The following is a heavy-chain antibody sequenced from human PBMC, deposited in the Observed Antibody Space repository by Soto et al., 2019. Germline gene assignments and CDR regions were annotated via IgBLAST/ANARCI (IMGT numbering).Heavy chain of an antibody. D-gene: IGHD3-10*01. J-gene: IGHJ4*02. CDR2: ISFDGGIK. V-gene: IGHV3-30*03. Sequence: QVQLVESGGGVVQPGRSLRLSCAATGFSFSTHAMYWVRQAPGKGLEWVAVISFDGGIKYYADAGKGRFTISRDNSKYPVVLQTNSLRPEDTAVYVCVIDHSWTTGHGTGYFDYWGQGALVTVSS. CDR3: VIDHSWTTGHGTGYFDY. CDR1: GFSFSTHA.